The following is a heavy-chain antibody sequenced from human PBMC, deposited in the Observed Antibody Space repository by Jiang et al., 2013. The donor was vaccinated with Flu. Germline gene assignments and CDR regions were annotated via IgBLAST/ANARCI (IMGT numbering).Heavy chain of an antibody. D-gene: IGHD1-26*01. CDR3: ATGGRGPYYYGMDV. J-gene: IGHJ6*02. CDR2: IDWDDDK. V-gene: IGHV2-70*11. Sequence: KPTQTLTLTCTFSGFSLSTSGMCVSWIRQPPGKALEWLARIDWDDDKYYSTSLKTRLTISKDTSKNQVVLTMTNMDPVDTATYYCATGGRGPYYYGMDVWGQGPRSPSP. CDR1: GFSLSTSGMC.